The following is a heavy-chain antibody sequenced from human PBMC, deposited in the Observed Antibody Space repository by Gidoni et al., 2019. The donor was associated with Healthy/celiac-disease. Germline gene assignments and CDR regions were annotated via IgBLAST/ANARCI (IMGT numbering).Heavy chain of an antibody. Sequence: EVQLVESGGGLVKPGGSLRLSCAASGFTFSSYSMNWVRQAPGKGLEWVSSISSSSSYIYYADSVKGRFTISRDNAKNSLYLQMNSLRAEDTAVYYCARYDYGDYGDFDYWGQGTLVTVSS. V-gene: IGHV3-21*01. D-gene: IGHD4-17*01. J-gene: IGHJ4*02. CDR2: ISSSSSYI. CDR1: GFTFSSYS. CDR3: ARYDYGDYGDFDY.